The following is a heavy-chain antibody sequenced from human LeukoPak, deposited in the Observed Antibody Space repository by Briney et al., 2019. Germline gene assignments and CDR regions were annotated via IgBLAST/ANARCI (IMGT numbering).Heavy chain of an antibody. CDR2: INAGNGNT. V-gene: IGHV1-3*01. CDR3: ARALWSSGYPFDY. Sequence: GASVKVSCKASGYTFTSYAMHWVRQAPGQRLEWMGWINAGNGNTKYSQKFQGRVTITRDTSASTAYMELSSLRSEDTAVYYCARALWSSGYPFDYWGQGTLVTVSS. D-gene: IGHD5-12*01. CDR1: GYTFTSYA. J-gene: IGHJ4*02.